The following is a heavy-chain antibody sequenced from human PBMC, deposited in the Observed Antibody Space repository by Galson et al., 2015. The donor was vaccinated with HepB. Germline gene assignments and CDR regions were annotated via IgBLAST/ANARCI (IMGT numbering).Heavy chain of an antibody. CDR2: IDWDDDK. CDR3: ARISPGGREQQPLNGAFDI. CDR1: GFSLRTSGMC. V-gene: IGHV2-70*11. D-gene: IGHD6-13*01. Sequence: PALVKPTQTLTLTCTFSGFSLRTSGMCVSWIRQPPGKALEWLARIDWDDDKYYRTSLRTRLTISKDTSKNQVVLTMTNMGPEDTATYYCARISPGGREQQPLNGAFDIWGQGTMVTVS. J-gene: IGHJ3*02.